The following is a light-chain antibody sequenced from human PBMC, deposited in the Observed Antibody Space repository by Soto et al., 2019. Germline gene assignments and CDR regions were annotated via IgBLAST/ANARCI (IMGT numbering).Light chain of an antibody. V-gene: IGKV3-20*01. CDR1: QSVSSSY. Sequence: EIVLTQSPGTLSLSPGERATLSCRASQSVSSSYLAWYQQKPGQAPRLLIYGASSRATGIPDRFSGSGSGTDFTLTISRLEPEDFAVYYCQQFFLRTFGQGTKVEIK. J-gene: IGKJ1*01. CDR2: GAS. CDR3: QQFFLRT.